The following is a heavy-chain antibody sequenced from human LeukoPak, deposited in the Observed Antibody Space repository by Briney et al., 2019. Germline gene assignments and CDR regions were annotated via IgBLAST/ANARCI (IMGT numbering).Heavy chain of an antibody. CDR2: MNPNSGNT. D-gene: IGHD2-2*01. Sequence: GASVRVSCKASRYTFSSYDINWVRQAPGQGLEWMGWMNPNSGNTAYAQKFQGRVTMTRKTSISTAYMELSSLRSEDTAVYYCARGAVVPAAMSPYYYYGMDVWGQGTTVTVSS. J-gene: IGHJ6*02. CDR3: ARGAVVPAAMSPYYYYGMDV. CDR1: RYTFSSYD. V-gene: IGHV1-8*01.